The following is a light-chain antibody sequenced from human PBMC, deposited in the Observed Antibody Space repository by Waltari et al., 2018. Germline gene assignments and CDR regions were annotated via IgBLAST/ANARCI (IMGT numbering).Light chain of an antibody. J-gene: IGKJ1*01. CDR1: QSVGRS. CDR3: QHYVRLPAT. Sequence: EIVLTQSPGTLSLSTGERATLACRASQSVGRSLAWYQQKPGQDPRLLIYDASRRATGIPDRFSGSVSGTDFILTISRLEPEDFAVYYCQHYVRLPATFGQGTKVEI. V-gene: IGKV3-20*01. CDR2: DAS.